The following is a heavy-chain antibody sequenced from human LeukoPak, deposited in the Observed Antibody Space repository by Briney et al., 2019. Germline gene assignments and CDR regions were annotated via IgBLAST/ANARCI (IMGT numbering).Heavy chain of an antibody. CDR2: IYYSGST. D-gene: IGHD6-13*01. V-gene: IGHV4-39*07. Sequence: SETLSLTCTVSGDSISSSSYYWGWIRQPPGRGLEWIGSIYYSGSTYYNPSLESRVTISVDTSKNQFSLKLSSVTAADTAVYYCARRRAEGGSNGHYNWFDPWGQGILVTVSS. J-gene: IGHJ5*02. CDR1: GDSISSSSYY. CDR3: ARRRAEGGSNGHYNWFDP.